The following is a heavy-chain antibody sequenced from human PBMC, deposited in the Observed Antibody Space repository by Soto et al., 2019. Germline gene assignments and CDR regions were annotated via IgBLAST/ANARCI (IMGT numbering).Heavy chain of an antibody. J-gene: IGHJ6*03. D-gene: IGHD5-12*01. CDR2: ISWDGGST. CDR3: ATCRMSGYDYYYYYYMEV. V-gene: IGHV3-43*01. CDR1: GFTFDDYT. Sequence: VGSLRLSCAASGFTFDDYTMHWFRQAPGKGLEWVSLISWDGGSTYYADSVKGRFTISRDNSKNSLYLQMNSLRTEDTALYYCATCRMSGYDYYYYYYMEVWGKGTTITVPS.